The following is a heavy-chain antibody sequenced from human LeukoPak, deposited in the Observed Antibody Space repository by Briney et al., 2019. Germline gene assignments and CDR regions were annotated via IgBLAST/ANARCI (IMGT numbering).Heavy chain of an antibody. V-gene: IGHV3-33*01. J-gene: IGHJ4*02. CDR1: GFTFNRYG. Sequence: GGSLRLSCAPSGFTFNRYGMHWVRQAPGKGLEWVAVISYDGNNVYYAGSVKGRFTISRDNSKNTLYLEMNSLKAEDTAVYFCARLTSSWSIDYWGQGTLVTVSS. D-gene: IGHD6-13*01. CDR2: ISYDGNNV. CDR3: ARLTSSWSIDY.